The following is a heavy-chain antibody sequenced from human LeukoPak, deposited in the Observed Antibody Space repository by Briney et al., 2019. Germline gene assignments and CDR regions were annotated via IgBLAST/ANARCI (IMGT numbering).Heavy chain of an antibody. CDR3: ARGLPHFDY. D-gene: IGHD2-21*02. CDR2: IKQDRSEK. J-gene: IGHJ4*02. Sequence: GGSLRLSCAASGFTFSNYWMNWVRQAPGKGLEWVANIKQDRSEKYYVDSVKGRFTISRDNGKNSLYLQMNSLRAEDTAVYYCARGLPHFDYWGLGTLVTVSS. V-gene: IGHV3-7*01. CDR1: GFTFSNYW.